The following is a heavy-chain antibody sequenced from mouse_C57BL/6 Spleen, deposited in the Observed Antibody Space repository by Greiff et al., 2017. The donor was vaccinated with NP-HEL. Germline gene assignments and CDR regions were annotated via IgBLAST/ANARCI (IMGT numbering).Heavy chain of an antibody. CDR2: IRLKSDNYAT. D-gene: IGHD3-1*01. V-gene: IGHV6-3*01. CDR1: GFTFSNYW. Sequence: EVKVEESGGGLVQPGGSMKLSCVASGFTFSNYWMNWVRQSPEQGLEWVAQIRLKSDNYATNYAESGKGRFTISRDDSKSSVYLQINNLRAEDTGIYYCTVQHRGDYWGQGTTLTVSS. J-gene: IGHJ2*01. CDR3: TVQHRGDY.